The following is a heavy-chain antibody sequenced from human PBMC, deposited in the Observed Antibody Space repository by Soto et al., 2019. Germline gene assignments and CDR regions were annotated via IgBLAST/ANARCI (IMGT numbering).Heavy chain of an antibody. D-gene: IGHD3-22*01. J-gene: IGHJ4*02. CDR1: GFTFSSYG. Sequence: QVQLVESGGGVVQPGRSLRLSCAASGFTFSSYGMHWVRQAPGKGLEWVAVIWYDGSKKYYADSVKGRFTTSRDNSKNTLYLQMNSLRAEDTAVYYCARGNYERSGSFDYWGQGTLVTVSS. V-gene: IGHV3-33*01. CDR3: ARGNYERSGSFDY. CDR2: IWYDGSKK.